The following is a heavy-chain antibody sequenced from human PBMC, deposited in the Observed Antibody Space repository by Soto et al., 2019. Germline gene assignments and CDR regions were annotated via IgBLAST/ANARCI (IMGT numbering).Heavy chain of an antibody. CDR2: INPNSGGT. CDR1: GYTFTGYY. CDR3: AREEPSNYYYYGMDV. J-gene: IGHJ6*02. Sequence: ASVKVSCKASGYTFTGYYMHWVRQAPGQGLEWMGWINPNSGGTNYAQKFQGWVTMTRDTSISTAYMELSRLRSDDTAVYYCAREEPSNYYYYGMDVWGQGTTVTV. D-gene: IGHD6-6*01. V-gene: IGHV1-2*04.